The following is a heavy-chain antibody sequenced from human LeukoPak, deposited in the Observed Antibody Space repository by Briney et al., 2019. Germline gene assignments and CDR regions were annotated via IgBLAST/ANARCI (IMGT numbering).Heavy chain of an antibody. Sequence: GGSLRLSCAASGFTFSTYPMSWVRQAPGKGLEWVSTISGSGGSTFYADSVKGRFTISRDNAKNTLYLQMNSLRAEDTAVYYCARGLMVRGVGAFDIWGQGTMVTVSS. CDR3: ARGLMVRGVGAFDI. CDR2: ISGSGGST. D-gene: IGHD3-10*01. CDR1: GFTFSTYP. J-gene: IGHJ3*02. V-gene: IGHV3-23*01.